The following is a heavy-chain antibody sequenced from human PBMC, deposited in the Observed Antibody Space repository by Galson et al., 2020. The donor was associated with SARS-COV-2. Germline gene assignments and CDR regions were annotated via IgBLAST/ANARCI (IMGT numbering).Heavy chain of an antibody. Sequence: QAGGSLRLSCAASGFTFSSYGLHWFRQVPGKGLEWVAVISYDGSNNCYADSVKGRFTISRDNSKNTLYLQMNSLRAEDTAVYYCAGLSTVLDYWGQGTLVTVSS. D-gene: IGHD6-6*01. CDR2: ISYDGSNN. V-gene: IGHV3-30*03. CDR3: AGLSTVLDY. CDR1: GFTFSSYG. J-gene: IGHJ4*02.